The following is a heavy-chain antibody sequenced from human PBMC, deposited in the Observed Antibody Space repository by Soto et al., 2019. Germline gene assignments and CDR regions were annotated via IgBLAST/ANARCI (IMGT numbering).Heavy chain of an antibody. CDR1: GGSISSGDYY. D-gene: IGHD6-6*01. V-gene: IGHV4-31*03. CDR2: IYYSGST. CDR3: AGGIAARPLGY. Sequence: PSETLSLTCTVSGGSISSGDYYWSWIRQHPGKGLEWIGYIYYSGSTYYNPSLKSRVTISVDTSKNQFSLKLRSVTAADTAVYYCAGGIAARPLGYWGQGTLVTVSS. J-gene: IGHJ4*02.